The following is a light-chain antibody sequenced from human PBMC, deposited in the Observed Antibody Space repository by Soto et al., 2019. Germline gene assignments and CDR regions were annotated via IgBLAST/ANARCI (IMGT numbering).Light chain of an antibody. V-gene: IGKV3-20*01. CDR2: GAS. J-gene: IGKJ4*01. CDR3: QQYQSLT. Sequence: EIVLTQSPATLSVSPGERVSLSCRASQSVNSKLAWYQQKPGQAPRLLIYGASTRATGIPDRFSGSGSGTDFTLTISRLEPEDFAVYYCQQYQSLTFGGGTKVDIK. CDR1: QSVNSK.